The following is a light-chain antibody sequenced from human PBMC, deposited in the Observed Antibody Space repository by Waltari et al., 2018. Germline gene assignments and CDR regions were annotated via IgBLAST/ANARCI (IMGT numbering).Light chain of an antibody. V-gene: IGKV1-39*01. Sequence: DTQMTQSPSSLSASVGDRVTVTCRASQSIGQSLNWYQQKSGQAPKLLIYTASTLQSGVPSRFSGSRSGTDFTLTISSLQPEDFATYYCQQSYTSPPYTFGQGTKLEI. CDR3: QQSYTSPPYT. CDR1: QSIGQS. J-gene: IGKJ2*01. CDR2: TAS.